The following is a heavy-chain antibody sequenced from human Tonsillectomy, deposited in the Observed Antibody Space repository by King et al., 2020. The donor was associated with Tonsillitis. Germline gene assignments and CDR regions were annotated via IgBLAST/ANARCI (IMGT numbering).Heavy chain of an antibody. V-gene: IGHV3-7*01. J-gene: IGHJ4*02. CDR3: ARASSYYYGTSGYYPDFDY. CDR2: IKQDGSEK. Sequence: QLVQSGGGLVQPGGSLRLSCAASGFTFSNYWMSWVRQAPGKGLEWVANIKQDGSEKYYVDSVKGRFTISRDNAKNSLFLQINSLRVEDTAVYYCARASSYYYGTSGYYPDFDYWGQGTLVTVSS. D-gene: IGHD3-22*01. CDR1: GFTFSNYW.